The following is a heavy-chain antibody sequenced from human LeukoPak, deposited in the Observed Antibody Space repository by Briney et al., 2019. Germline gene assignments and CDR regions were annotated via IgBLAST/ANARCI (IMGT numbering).Heavy chain of an antibody. V-gene: IGHV4-30-2*01. CDR2: IYHSGST. CDR1: GGSISSGGYY. Sequence: PSQTLSLTCTVSGGSISSGGYYWSWIRQPPGKGLEWIGYIYHSGSTYYNPSLKSRVTISVDRSKNQFSLKLSSVTAADTAVYYCARHCSGGSCYEYWGQGTLVTVSS. D-gene: IGHD2-15*01. CDR3: ARHCSGGSCYEY. J-gene: IGHJ4*02.